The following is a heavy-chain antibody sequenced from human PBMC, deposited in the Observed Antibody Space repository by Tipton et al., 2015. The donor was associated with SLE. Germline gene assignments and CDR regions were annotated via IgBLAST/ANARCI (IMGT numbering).Heavy chain of an antibody. CDR1: GGSISRGSYF. D-gene: IGHD2-2*01. CDR3: ARDRVYCSSASCYFVF. J-gene: IGHJ4*02. V-gene: IGHV4-61*02. CDR2: IYTSGST. Sequence: TLSLTCSVSGGSISRGSYFWSWIRQPAGKGLEWIGRIYTSGSTNYNPSLKSRVTISLDTSKNQFSLSLSSVTAADTAVYYCARDRVYCSSASCYFVFWGQGALVTVSS.